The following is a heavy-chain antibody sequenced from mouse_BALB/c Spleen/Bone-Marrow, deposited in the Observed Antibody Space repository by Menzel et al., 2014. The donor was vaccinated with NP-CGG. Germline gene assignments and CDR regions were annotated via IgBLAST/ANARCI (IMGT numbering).Heavy chain of an antibody. CDR1: EYEFPSHD. D-gene: IGHD2-1*01. V-gene: IGHV5-2*01. Sequence: VQLKESGGGLVQPGESLKLSCESNEYEFPSHDMSWVRKTPEKRLELVAAINSDGGSTYYPDTMERRFNISRDNTKKTLYLQMCSLRSEDTALYYCARSSTMYWYFDVWGAGTTVTVSS. J-gene: IGHJ1*01. CDR2: INSDGGST. CDR3: ARSSTMYWYFDV.